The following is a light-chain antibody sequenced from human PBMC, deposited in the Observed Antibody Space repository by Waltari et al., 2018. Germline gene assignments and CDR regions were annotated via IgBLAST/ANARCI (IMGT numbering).Light chain of an antibody. Sequence: SYEVTQPPSLSVSPGQTATIPCPGDKLGDKSICWYQQRPGQSPVMVIYQDSKRPSGIPERFSGSTSGNTATLTISGTQALDEADYYCQAWDSRTVIFGGGTKLTVL. V-gene: IGLV3-1*01. CDR1: KLGDKS. CDR3: QAWDSRTVI. CDR2: QDS. J-gene: IGLJ2*01.